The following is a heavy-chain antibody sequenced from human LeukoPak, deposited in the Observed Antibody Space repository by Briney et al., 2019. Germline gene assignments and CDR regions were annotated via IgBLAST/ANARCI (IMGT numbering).Heavy chain of an antibody. V-gene: IGHV4-34*01. CDR2: INHSGST. D-gene: IGHD3-22*01. J-gene: IGHJ4*02. Sequence: PSETLSLTCAVYGGSFSGYYWSWIRQRPGKGLEWIGEINHSGSTNYNPSLKSRVTISVATSKNQFSLKLSSVTAADTAVYYCARGPYRYYYDSSGYFYFFDYWGQGTLVTVSS. CDR1: GGSFSGYY. CDR3: ARGPYRYYYDSSGYFYFFDY.